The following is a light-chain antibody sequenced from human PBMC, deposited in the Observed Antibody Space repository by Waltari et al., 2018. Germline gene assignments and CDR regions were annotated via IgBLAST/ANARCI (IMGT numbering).Light chain of an antibody. V-gene: IGLV6-57*01. CDR1: RGSIDSNY. CDR3: LSFDNTLWV. CDR2: DDY. J-gene: IGLJ3*02. Sequence: FMLTQPHSVSESPGKTVTISCTRTRGSIDSNYVQWYQQRPGRSPTTVIYDDYQRPSGFPTRFSASIDRASNSASLTIAGLTTEDEADYYCLSFDNTLWVFGGGTKLTVL.